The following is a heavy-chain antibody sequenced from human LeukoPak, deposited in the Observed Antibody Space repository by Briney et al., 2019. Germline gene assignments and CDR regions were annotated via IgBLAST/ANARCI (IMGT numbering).Heavy chain of an antibody. CDR3: ARDLNYYDSGGSRRN. D-gene: IGHD3-22*01. V-gene: IGHV3-21*01. CDR1: GFTFSSYS. J-gene: IGHJ4*02. CDR2: ISSSSSYI. Sequence: GGSLRLSCAASGFTFSSYSMNWVRQAPGKGLEWVSSISSSSSYIYYADSVKGRFTISRDNAKNSLYLQMNSLRAEDTAVYYCARDLNYYDSGGSRRNWGQGTLVTVSS.